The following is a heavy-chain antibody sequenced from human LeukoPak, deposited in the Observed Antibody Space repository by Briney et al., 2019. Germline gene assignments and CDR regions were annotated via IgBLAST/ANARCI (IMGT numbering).Heavy chain of an antibody. D-gene: IGHD1-1*01. V-gene: IGHV1-24*01. Sequence: ASVKVSCKVSGYTLTELSMHWVRQAPGKGLEWMGGFDPEDGETIYAQKFQGRVTMTTDTSTSTAYMEVRSLTSDDTAVYYCARGSGDLDYWGQGTLVTVSS. CDR2: FDPEDGET. J-gene: IGHJ4*02. CDR1: GYTLTELS. CDR3: ARGSGDLDY.